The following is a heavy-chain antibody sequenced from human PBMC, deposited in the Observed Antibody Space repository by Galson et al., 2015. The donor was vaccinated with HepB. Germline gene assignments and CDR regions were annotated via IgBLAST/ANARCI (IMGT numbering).Heavy chain of an antibody. Sequence: SLRLSCAASGFTFSSYGMHWVRQAPGKGLEWVAVIWYDGSNKYYADSVKGRFTISRDNSKNTLYLQMNSLRAEDTAVYYCARDSSIAAAAVDYWGQGTLVTVSS. CDR1: GFTFSSYG. CDR3: ARDSSIAAAAVDY. D-gene: IGHD6-13*01. CDR2: IWYDGSNK. V-gene: IGHV3-33*01. J-gene: IGHJ4*02.